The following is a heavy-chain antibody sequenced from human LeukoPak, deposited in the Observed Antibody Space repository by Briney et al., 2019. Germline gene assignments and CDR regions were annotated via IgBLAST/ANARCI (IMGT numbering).Heavy chain of an antibody. V-gene: IGHV1-69*06. Sequence: ASVKVSCKASGGTFSSYAISWVRQAPGQGLEWMGGIIPIFGTANYAQKFQGRVTITADKSTSTAYMELSSLRSEDTAVYYCARVGSGSYGRYYYYYMDVWGKGTTVTVSS. CDR3: ARVGSGSYGRYYYYYMDV. D-gene: IGHD1-26*01. CDR1: GGTFSSYA. CDR2: IIPIFGTA. J-gene: IGHJ6*03.